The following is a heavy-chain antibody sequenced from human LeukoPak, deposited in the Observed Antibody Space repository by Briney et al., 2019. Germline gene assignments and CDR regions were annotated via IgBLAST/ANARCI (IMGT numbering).Heavy chain of an antibody. V-gene: IGHV4-4*02. D-gene: IGHD1-26*01. J-gene: IGHJ3*02. CDR2: IYHSGST. Sequence: SGTLSLTCAVSGGSISSSNWWRWFRQPPGKGLEGSGEIYHSGSTNYNPSLKSRVTISVDKSKNQSSLKLRSVHAADTAVYYCARVGGTAWAFDIWGQGTMVTVSS. CDR3: ARVGGTAWAFDI. CDR1: GGSISSSNW.